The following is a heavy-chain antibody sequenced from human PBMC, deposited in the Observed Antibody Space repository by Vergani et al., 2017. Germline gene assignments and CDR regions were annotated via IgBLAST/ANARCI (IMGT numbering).Heavy chain of an antibody. D-gene: IGHD1-26*01. Sequence: QVQLVESGGGVVQPGRSLRLSCAASGFTFSSYGMHWVRQAPGKGLEWVAVIWYDGSNKYYADSVKGRFTISRDNSKNTLYLQMNSLRAEDTAVYYCAKIVPPGPGSYYEDKFDYWGQGTLVTVSS. CDR1: GFTFSSYG. J-gene: IGHJ4*02. CDR2: IWYDGSNK. CDR3: AKIVPPGPGSYYEDKFDY. V-gene: IGHV3-33*06.